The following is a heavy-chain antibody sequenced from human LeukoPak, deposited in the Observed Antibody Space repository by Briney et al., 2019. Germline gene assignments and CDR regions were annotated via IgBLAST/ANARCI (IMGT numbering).Heavy chain of an antibody. CDR2: ISDSGIT. J-gene: IGHJ6*03. D-gene: IGHD3-22*01. V-gene: IGHV4-59*02. Sequence: PSETLSLTCTVSGDSVSGYYWSWIRQPPGRGLEWIGYISDSGITNYNPSLKSRVTISVDTSKTQFSLTLTSVTAADTAVYYCARGSYYFDSGAYYGERFYYYYMDVWDRGTTVTVSS. CDR1: GDSVSGYY. CDR3: ARGSYYFDSGAYYGERFYYYYMDV.